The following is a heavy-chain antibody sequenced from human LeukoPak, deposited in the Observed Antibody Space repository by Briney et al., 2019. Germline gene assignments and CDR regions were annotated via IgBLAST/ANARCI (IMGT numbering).Heavy chain of an antibody. CDR2: IYSSGST. D-gene: IGHD6-25*01. CDR1: GASISSYY. CDR3: ARAGGIPASFDY. J-gene: IGHJ4*02. V-gene: IGHV4-4*07. Sequence: TSETLSLTCTVSGASISSYYWSWIRQPAGKGLEWIGRIYSSGSTNYNPSLKSRVTMSVDTSKNQFSLKLTSVTAADTAVYYCARAGGIPASFDYWGQGTLVTVSS.